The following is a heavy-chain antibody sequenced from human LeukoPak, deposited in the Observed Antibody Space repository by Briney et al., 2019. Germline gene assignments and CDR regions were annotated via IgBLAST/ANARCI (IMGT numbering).Heavy chain of an antibody. D-gene: IGHD2-15*01. CDR3: ARDGGGSDC. CDR2: IYHSGNT. J-gene: IGHJ4*02. Sequence: SETLSLTCTVSGYSISSGYYWDWIRQPPGKGLEWIGSIYHSGNTYYNPSLKSRVTISVDTSKNHFSLKLSSVTAADTAVYYCARDGGGSDCWGQGTLVTVSS. V-gene: IGHV4-38-2*02. CDR1: GYSISSGYY.